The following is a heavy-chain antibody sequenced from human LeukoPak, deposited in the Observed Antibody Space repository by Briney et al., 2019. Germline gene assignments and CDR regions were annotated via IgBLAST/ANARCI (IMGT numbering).Heavy chain of an antibody. Sequence: ASVKVSCKASGYTFTSYGISWVRQAPGQGLEWMGWINPNSGGTNYAQKFQGRVTMTRDTSISTAYMELSRLRSDDTAVYYCARLITMIVVDDDYWGQGTLVTVSS. J-gene: IGHJ4*02. CDR2: INPNSGGT. V-gene: IGHV1-2*02. CDR1: GYTFTSYG. D-gene: IGHD3-22*01. CDR3: ARLITMIVVDDDY.